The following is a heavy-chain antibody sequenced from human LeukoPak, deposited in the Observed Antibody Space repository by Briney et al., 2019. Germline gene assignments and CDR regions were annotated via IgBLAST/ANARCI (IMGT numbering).Heavy chain of an antibody. CDR3: ARRAARITMIVVVRSNYFDY. CDR1: GGSFSGYY. V-gene: IGHV4-34*01. D-gene: IGHD3-22*01. CDR2: INHSGST. J-gene: IGHJ4*02. Sequence: SETLSLTCAVYGGSFSGYYWSWIRQPPGKGLEWIGEINHSGSTNYNPSLKSRVTISVDTSKNQFSLKLSSVTAADTVVYYCARRAARITMIVVVRSNYFDYWGQGTLVTVSS.